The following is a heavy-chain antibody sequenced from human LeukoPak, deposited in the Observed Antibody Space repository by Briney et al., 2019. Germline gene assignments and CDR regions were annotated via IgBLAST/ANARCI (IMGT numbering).Heavy chain of an antibody. D-gene: IGHD3-9*01. J-gene: IGHJ6*03. CDR2: INWIGGGS. Sequence: GGSLRLSCAGCGFTFDDYGMRWVGQAAGKGLAGVSAINWIGGGSGFADSVRGRLTISRHKAKHSLYLPMSSLRAKDMACYYCSRGGITIFLSYHYMDVWGKGNTVTVSS. CDR1: GFTFDDYG. V-gene: IGHV3-20*04. CDR3: SRGGITIFLSYHYMDV.